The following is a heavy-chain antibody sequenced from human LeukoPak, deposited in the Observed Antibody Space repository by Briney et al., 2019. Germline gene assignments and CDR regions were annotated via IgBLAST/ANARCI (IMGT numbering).Heavy chain of an antibody. CDR2: IYYSGRT. D-gene: IGHD1-14*01. CDR1: GGSISSYY. CDR3: ARDGNPWNLDV. J-gene: IGHJ2*01. Sequence: PSETLALTCTVSGGSISSYYWTWIRQPPGKALEWIGYIYYSGRTSYNPSLKSRVTMSVDTSKNQFSLKLSSVTAADTAVYYCARDGNPWNLDVWGRGTLVTVSS. V-gene: IGHV4-59*01.